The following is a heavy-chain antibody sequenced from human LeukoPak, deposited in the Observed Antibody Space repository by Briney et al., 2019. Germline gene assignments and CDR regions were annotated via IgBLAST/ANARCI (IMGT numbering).Heavy chain of an antibody. V-gene: IGHV1-69*06. J-gene: IGHJ6*02. D-gene: IGHD2-2*01. Sequence: SVKVSCKASGGTFSSYAISWVRQAPGQGLEWMGGIIPIFGTANYAQNFQGRVTITADKSTTTAYMELSSLRSEDTAVYYCASVVGQDYYYYGMDVWGQGTTVTVSS. CDR3: ASVVGQDYYYYGMDV. CDR1: GGTFSSYA. CDR2: IIPIFGTA.